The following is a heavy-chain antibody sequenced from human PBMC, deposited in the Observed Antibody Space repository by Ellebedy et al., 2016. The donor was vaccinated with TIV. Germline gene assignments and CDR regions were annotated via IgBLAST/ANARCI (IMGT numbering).Heavy chain of an antibody. V-gene: IGHV3-20*04. D-gene: IGHD2/OR15-2a*01. J-gene: IGHJ4*02. CDR2: INWNGGST. CDR1: GFTFDDYG. Sequence: GESLKISCAASGFTFDDYGMSWVRQAPGKGLEWVSGINWNGGSTGYADSVKGRFTISRDNAKNTLYLQMNSLRAEDTAVYYCVRGGFSLSLGYWGQGTLVTVSS. CDR3: VRGGFSLSLGY.